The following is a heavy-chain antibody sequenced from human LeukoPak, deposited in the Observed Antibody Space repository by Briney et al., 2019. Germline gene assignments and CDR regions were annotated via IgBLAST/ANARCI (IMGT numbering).Heavy chain of an antibody. CDR3: ARHPIAAAGTGEFDY. D-gene: IGHD6-13*01. V-gene: IGHV4-59*08. CDR1: GGSISSYY. J-gene: IGHJ4*02. CDR2: IYYSGST. Sequence: SETLSLTFTVSGGSISSYYWSWIRQPPGKGLEWIGYIYYSGSTNYNPSLKSRVTISVDTSKNQFSLKLSSVTAADTAVYYCARHPIAAAGTGEFDYWGQGTLVTVSS.